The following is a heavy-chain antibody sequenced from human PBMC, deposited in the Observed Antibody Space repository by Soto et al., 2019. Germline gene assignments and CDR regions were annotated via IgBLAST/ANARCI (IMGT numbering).Heavy chain of an antibody. J-gene: IGHJ6*03. Sequence: EVQLVESGGGLVQPGGSLRLSCAASGFTFSSYWMSWVRQAPGKGLEWVANIKQDGSEKYYVDSVKGRFTISRDNAKNALYLQRKTLRAADTAVYYCARDSYSSSWYRGVNYYYYYMDVWGKGPTVTVSS. V-gene: IGHV3-7*01. CDR2: IKQDGSEK. CDR3: ARDSYSSSWYRGVNYYYYYMDV. D-gene: IGHD6-13*01. CDR1: GFTFSSYW.